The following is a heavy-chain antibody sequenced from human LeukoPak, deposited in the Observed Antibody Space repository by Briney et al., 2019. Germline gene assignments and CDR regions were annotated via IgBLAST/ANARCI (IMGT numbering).Heavy chain of an antibody. Sequence: GGSLRLSCIASGFTFGTSAMSWVRQAPGKGLEWVSAISGSGGSTYYADSVKGRFTISRDNSKNTLYLQMNSLRAEDTAVYYCAKDYYDSSGSLWGQGTMVTVSS. D-gene: IGHD3-22*01. J-gene: IGHJ3*01. CDR3: AKDYYDSSGSL. CDR1: GFTFGTSA. CDR2: ISGSGGST. V-gene: IGHV3-23*01.